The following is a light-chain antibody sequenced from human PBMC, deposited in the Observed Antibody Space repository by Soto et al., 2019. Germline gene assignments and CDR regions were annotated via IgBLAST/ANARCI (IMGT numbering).Light chain of an antibody. Sequence: QSALTQPAAVSGSPGQSITISCVGTSTDIGSYNYVSWYQQFPGRAPKLILYEVGNRPSGISTRFSGSKSGNTASLTISGLQAEDEADYYCNSYTTTTTLFVFGTGTKPPS. J-gene: IGLJ1*01. CDR2: EVG. CDR3: NSYTTTTTLFV. CDR1: STDIGSYNY. V-gene: IGLV2-14*01.